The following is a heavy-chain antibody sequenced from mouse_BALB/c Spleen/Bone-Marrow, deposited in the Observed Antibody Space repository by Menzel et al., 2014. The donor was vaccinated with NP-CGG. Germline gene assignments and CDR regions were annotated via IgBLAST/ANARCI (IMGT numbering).Heavy chain of an antibody. V-gene: IGHV1S81*02. CDR2: INPSNGGT. D-gene: IGHD1-1*01. J-gene: IGHJ1*01. Sequence: VQLQQSGAELVKPGASVKLSCKASGYSFTRYYMYWVKQRPGQGLEWIGEINPSNGGTNFNEKFKSKATLTVDKSSSTAYMQFSSLTSEDSAVYYCTRSNYGYWYFDVWGAGITVTVSS. CDR1: GYSFTRYY. CDR3: TRSNYGYWYFDV.